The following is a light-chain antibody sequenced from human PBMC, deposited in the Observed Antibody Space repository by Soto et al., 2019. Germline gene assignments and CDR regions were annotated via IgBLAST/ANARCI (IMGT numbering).Light chain of an antibody. CDR3: QQYGSSPDT. Sequence: EIVLPQSPGTLSLSPGGRATLSCRASQSVRSSYLAWYQQKPGQAPRLLIYVASSKTTGIPDRFSGSGSGTAFTLSSSRRAPEDVSVYYYQQYGSSPDTFDQGTKLEIK. CDR2: VAS. V-gene: IGKV3-20*01. CDR1: QSVRSSY. J-gene: IGKJ2*01.